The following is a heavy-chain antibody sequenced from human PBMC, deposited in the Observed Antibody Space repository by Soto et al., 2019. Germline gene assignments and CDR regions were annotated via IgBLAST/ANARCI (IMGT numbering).Heavy chain of an antibody. Sequence: GGSLRLSCAASGFTFSRHWMSWVRQTPGKGLEWVASINQDGSEEYSVDSVKGRFTISRDNAKNSLHLLMNTLRAEDTAVYYCARADNWGRGTLVTVSS. V-gene: IGHV3-7*04. CDR3: ARADN. J-gene: IGHJ4*02. CDR2: INQDGSEE. CDR1: GFTFSRHW.